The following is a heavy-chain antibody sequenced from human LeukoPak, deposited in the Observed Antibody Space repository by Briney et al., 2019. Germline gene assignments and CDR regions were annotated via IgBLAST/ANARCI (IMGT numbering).Heavy chain of an antibody. D-gene: IGHD3-22*01. CDR3: ARGVYDSSGLNLDY. CDR2: ISSSSSTI. J-gene: IGHJ4*02. Sequence: GGSLRLSCAASGFTFSSYSTNWVRQAPGKGLEWVSYISSSSSTIYYADSVKGRFTISRDNAKNSLYLQMNSLRAEDTAVYYCARGVYDSSGLNLDYWGQGTLVTVSS. CDR1: GFTFSSYS. V-gene: IGHV3-48*04.